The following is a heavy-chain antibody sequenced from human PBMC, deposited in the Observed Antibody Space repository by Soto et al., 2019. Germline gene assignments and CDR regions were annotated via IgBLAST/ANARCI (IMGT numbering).Heavy chain of an antibody. V-gene: IGHV3-30*18. CDR3: AKVGRDGGFDY. J-gene: IGHJ4*02. CDR1: GFTFSSYG. CDR2: ISYDGSNK. D-gene: IGHD3-16*01. Sequence: QVQLVESGGGGVQPGRSLRLSCAASGFTFSSYGMHWVRQAPGKGLERVAVISYDGSNKYYADSVKGRFTISRDNSKNTLYLQMNSLRAEDTAVYYCAKVGRDGGFDYWGQGTLVTVSS.